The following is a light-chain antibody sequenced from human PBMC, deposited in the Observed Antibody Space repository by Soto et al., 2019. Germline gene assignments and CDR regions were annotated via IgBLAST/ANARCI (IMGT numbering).Light chain of an antibody. CDR1: QSLNSSY. Sequence: DIVLTQSPGTLSLSPGERATLSCRASQSLNSSYLAWYQQKPGQAPRLLIYDASSRATGIPDRFSGSGSGTDFTLTISRLEPEDSATYYCLQSSRTPLTFGGGTKVEI. J-gene: IGKJ4*01. V-gene: IGKV3D-20*02. CDR2: DAS. CDR3: LQSSRTPLT.